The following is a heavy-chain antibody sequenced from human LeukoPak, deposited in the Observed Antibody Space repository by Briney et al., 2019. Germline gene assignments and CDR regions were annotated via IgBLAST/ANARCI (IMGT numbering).Heavy chain of an antibody. CDR1: GFTFSSYW. J-gene: IGHJ5*02. CDR2: INSDGSST. D-gene: IGHD6-13*01. Sequence: GGSLRLSCAACGFTFSSYWMHWVRQAPGKGLVWVSRINSDGSSTIYADSVKGRFTISRDNAKNTLYLQMNSLRAEDTAVYYCTRDLASSSWSGLDWFDPWGQGTLVTVSS. V-gene: IGHV3-74*01. CDR3: TRDLASSSWSGLDWFDP.